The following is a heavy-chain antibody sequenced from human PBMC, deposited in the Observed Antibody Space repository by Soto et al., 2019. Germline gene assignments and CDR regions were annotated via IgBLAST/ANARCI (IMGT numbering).Heavy chain of an antibody. Sequence: QVQLVESGGGVVQAGRSLRLSCAASGFTFSNYGMHWVRQTPGKGLEWVALILYDGSNKYYADSVKGRFTISRDNSKNTLYLQVSSLRAEDTDVYYCAKSRDAYNFYFYYGMDVW. CDR1: GFTFSNYG. V-gene: IGHV3-30*18. J-gene: IGHJ6*01. CDR3: AKSRDAYNFYFYYGMDV. D-gene: IGHD2-2*01. CDR2: ILYDGSNK.